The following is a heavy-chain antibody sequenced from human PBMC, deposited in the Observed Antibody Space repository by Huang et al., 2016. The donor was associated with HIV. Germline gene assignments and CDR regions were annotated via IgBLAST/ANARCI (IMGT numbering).Heavy chain of an antibody. CDR2: IYPADSET. D-gene: IGHD2-21*02. J-gene: IGHJ4*02. Sequence: EVQLVQSEAEVKKPGESLKISCRGSGYSFTNYWIGWVRQRPGEGLEEMGVIYPADSETRYSPYLQGQVTFSADKSTRTAYLQWSSLQASDTAIYYCARSEVLVTAVPFDHWGQGTLVTVSS. CDR1: GYSFTNYW. CDR3: ARSEVLVTAVPFDH. V-gene: IGHV5-51*03.